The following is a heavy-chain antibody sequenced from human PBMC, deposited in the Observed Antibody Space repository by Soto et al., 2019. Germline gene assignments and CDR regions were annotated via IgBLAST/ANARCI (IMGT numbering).Heavy chain of an antibody. D-gene: IGHD6-6*01. V-gene: IGHV3-66*01. Sequence: EVQLVESGGGLVQPGGSLRLSCAASGFTVSSNYMSWVRQAPGKGLEWVSVIYSGGSTYYADSVKGRFTISRDNSKNTLYLQMNSLRAEDTAVYYCARGVCSSPNYYYYYMDVWGKGTTVTVSS. CDR1: GFTVSSNY. CDR2: IYSGGST. J-gene: IGHJ6*03. CDR3: ARGVCSSPNYYYYYMDV.